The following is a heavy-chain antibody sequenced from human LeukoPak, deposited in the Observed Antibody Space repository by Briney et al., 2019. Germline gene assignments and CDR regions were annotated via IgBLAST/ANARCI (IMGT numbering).Heavy chain of an antibody. CDR3: AREQGYCSSTSCHPLDC. Sequence: GGSLRLSCAASGFTFSSYSMNWARQAPGKGLEWVSSISSSSSYIYYADSVKGRFTISRDNAKNSLYLQMNSLRAEDTAVYYCAREQGYCSSTSCHPLDCWGQGTLVTVSS. CDR2: ISSSSSYI. D-gene: IGHD2-2*01. CDR1: GFTFSSYS. V-gene: IGHV3-21*01. J-gene: IGHJ4*02.